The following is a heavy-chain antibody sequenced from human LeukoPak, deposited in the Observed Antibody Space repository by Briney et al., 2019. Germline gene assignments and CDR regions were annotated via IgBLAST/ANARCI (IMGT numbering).Heavy chain of an antibody. CDR1: GFTFSSYA. J-gene: IGHJ4*02. V-gene: IGHV3-30*04. Sequence: GRSLRLSCAASGFTFSSYAMHWVRQAPGKGLEWVAVISYDGSNKYYADSVKGLFTISRHHSNNTLYLQMNSLRAEHTAVYYCARDAESYGSGSYYPYWGQGTLVTVSS. CDR2: ISYDGSNK. D-gene: IGHD3-10*01. CDR3: ARDAESYGSGSYYPY.